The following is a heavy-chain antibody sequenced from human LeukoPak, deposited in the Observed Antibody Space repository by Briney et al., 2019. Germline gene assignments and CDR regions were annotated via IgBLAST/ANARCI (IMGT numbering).Heavy chain of an antibody. Sequence: GESLKISCKGSGYRFTSYWIGWVRQMPGKGLEWMGIIYPGDSDTRYSPSFQGQITISVDKSISTAYVQWSSLKASDTAMYYCARQDGGANYYFDYWGRGTLVTVSS. CDR1: GYRFTSYW. D-gene: IGHD4/OR15-4a*01. J-gene: IGHJ4*02. CDR3: ARQDGGANYYFDY. V-gene: IGHV5-51*01. CDR2: IYPGDSDT.